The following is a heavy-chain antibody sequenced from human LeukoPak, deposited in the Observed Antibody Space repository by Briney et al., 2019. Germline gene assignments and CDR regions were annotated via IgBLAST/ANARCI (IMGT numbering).Heavy chain of an antibody. CDR2: IYSGGST. V-gene: IGHV3-53*05. J-gene: IGHJ4*02. Sequence: GGSLRLSCAASGFTVSSNYMSWVRQAPGKGLEWVSVIYSGGSTYYADSVKGRSTISRDNSKNTLYLQMNSLRAEDTALYYCAKDKARGYSYGFLDYWGQGTLVTVSS. D-gene: IGHD5-18*01. CDR1: GFTVSSNY. CDR3: AKDKARGYSYGFLDY.